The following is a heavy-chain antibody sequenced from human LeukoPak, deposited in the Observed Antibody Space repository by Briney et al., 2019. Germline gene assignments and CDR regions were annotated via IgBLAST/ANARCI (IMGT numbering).Heavy chain of an antibody. V-gene: IGHV3-30-3*01. J-gene: IGHJ2*01. CDR1: GFTFSSYA. CDR2: ISYDGSNK. CDR3: ARFMGFDL. Sequence: PGRSLRLSCAASGFTFSSYAMHWVRQAPGKGLEWVAVISYDGSNKYYADSVKGRFTISRDNSKNTLYLQMNSLRAEDTAVYYCARFMGFDLWGRGTLVTVSS. D-gene: IGHD3-10*01.